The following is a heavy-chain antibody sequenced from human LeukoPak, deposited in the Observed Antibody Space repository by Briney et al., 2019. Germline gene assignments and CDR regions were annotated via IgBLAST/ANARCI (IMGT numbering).Heavy chain of an antibody. V-gene: IGHV4-59*01. CDR2: IYYSGST. J-gene: IGHJ4*02. D-gene: IGHD6-19*01. Sequence: SETLSLTCTVSGGSISSYYWSWIRQPPGKGLEWIGYIYYSGSTNYNPSLKSRVTISVDTSKNQFSLKLSSVTAADTAVYYCASEQWLRGLDYWGQGTLVTVSS. CDR3: ASEQWLRGLDY. CDR1: GGSISSYY.